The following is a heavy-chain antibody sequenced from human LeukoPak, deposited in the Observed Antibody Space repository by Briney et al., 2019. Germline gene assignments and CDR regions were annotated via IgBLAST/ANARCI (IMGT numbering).Heavy chain of an antibody. V-gene: IGHV3-30*03. CDR1: GFTFTNFA. D-gene: IGHD3-3*01. Sequence: GRSLRLSCAASGFTFTNFAMHWVRQAPGKGLEWVTVISDDGNNKYFADSVKGRFTISRDNAKNSLYLQMNSLKTEDTAVYYCTTSTDVLRFLEWLPYYMDVWGKGTTVTVSS. CDR2: ISDDGNNK. CDR3: TTSTDVLRFLEWLPYYMDV. J-gene: IGHJ6*03.